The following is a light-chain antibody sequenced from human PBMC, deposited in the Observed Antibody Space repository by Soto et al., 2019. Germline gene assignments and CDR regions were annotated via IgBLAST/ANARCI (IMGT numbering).Light chain of an antibody. CDR3: QQHYIHWT. Sequence: DLHMTQSPSALSASVGDRVRITCRASQSISNYLNWYQQKPGKAPKLLIFAASSLQSGVPSRFSGSGSGTEFTLSISSLQPDDFATYYCQQHYIHWTFGQGTKVDIK. J-gene: IGKJ1*01. CDR1: QSISNY. CDR2: AAS. V-gene: IGKV1-39*01.